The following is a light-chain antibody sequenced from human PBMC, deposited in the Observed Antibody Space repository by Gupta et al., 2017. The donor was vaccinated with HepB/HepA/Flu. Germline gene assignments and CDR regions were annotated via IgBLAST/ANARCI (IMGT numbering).Light chain of an antibody. J-gene: IGLJ3*02. V-gene: IGLV1-47*01. CDR3: AAWDDSLSGWV. CDR2: RNN. Sequence: SLLPLPLPASGTPGQRGTISCSGSSSNIGSNYVYWYQQLPGTAPKLLIYRNNQRPSGVPDRFSGSKSGTSASLAISGLRSEDEADYYCAAWDDSLSGWVFGGGTKLTVL. CDR1: SSNIGSNY.